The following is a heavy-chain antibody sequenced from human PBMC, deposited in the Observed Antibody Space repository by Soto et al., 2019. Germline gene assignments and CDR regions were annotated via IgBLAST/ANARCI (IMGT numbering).Heavy chain of an antibody. J-gene: IGHJ4*02. Sequence: SETLSLTCTVSGGSISSGDYYWSWIRQPPGKGLEWIGYIYYSGSTYYNPSLESRVTISVDTSKNQFSLKLSSVTAADTAVYYRARAPYYYDGSGYYDYFDYWGQGTLVTVSS. CDR1: GGSISSGDYY. CDR3: ARAPYYYDGSGYYDYFDY. D-gene: IGHD3-22*01. CDR2: IYYSGST. V-gene: IGHV4-30-4*01.